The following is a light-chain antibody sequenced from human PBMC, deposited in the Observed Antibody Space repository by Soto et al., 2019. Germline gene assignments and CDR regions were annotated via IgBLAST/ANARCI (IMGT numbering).Light chain of an antibody. CDR1: QSGSSRY. J-gene: IGKJ1*01. CDR2: GAS. CDR3: QQYGSSPLT. V-gene: IGKV3-20*01. Sequence: EIVLTQSPGTLSLSPGERATLSCRAGQSGSSRYLAWYQQKPGQAPRVLIYGASSRATGIPDRFSGSGCGTAFTLTISGLEREDSAVYYCQQYGSSPLTCGQGTKVEI.